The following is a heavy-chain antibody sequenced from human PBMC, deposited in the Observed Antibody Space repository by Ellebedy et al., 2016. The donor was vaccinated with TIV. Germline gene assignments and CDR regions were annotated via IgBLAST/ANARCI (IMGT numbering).Heavy chain of an antibody. CDR2: IKQDGSEK. V-gene: IGHV3-7*01. D-gene: IGHD6-19*01. CDR3: ARGGRDQWLIDY. CDR1: GFTFSNYW. Sequence: GESLKISCAASGFTFSNYWMSWVRQAPGKGLEWVANIKQDGSEKYYVESVKGRFTISRDNAKNSLYLQMNSLRAEDTAVYYCARGGRDQWLIDYWGQGTLVTVSS. J-gene: IGHJ4*02.